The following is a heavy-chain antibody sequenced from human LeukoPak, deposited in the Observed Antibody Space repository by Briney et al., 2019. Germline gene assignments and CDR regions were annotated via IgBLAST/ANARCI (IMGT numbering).Heavy chain of an antibody. CDR1: GGSFSGYY. D-gene: IGHD1-20*01. V-gene: IGHV4-34*01. J-gene: IGHJ5*02. Sequence: SETLSLTCALYGGSFSGYYWSCIREPPGKGLEWSGELKHSGSTNYNPSLKSRVTISVDTSKNQFSLKLSSVTAADTAVYYCARGNPYNWNDVWRWFDPWGQGTLVTVSS. CDR3: ARGNPYNWNDVWRWFDP. CDR2: LKHSGST.